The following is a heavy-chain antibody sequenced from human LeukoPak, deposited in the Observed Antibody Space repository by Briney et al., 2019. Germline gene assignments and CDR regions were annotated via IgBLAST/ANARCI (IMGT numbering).Heavy chain of an antibody. CDR3: ARLDIQLQGNYSDY. V-gene: IGHV1-2*02. D-gene: IGHD5-18*01. CDR2: INPNSGGT. CDR1: VYTFTNFY. J-gene: IGHJ4*02. Sequence: ASVTVSCKASVYTFTNFYLHWVRQAPGQGLEWMGWINPNSGGTNYAQKFQGRVTMTRDTSISTAYMELSRLRSDDTAVYYCARLDIQLQGNYSDYWGQGTLVTVSS.